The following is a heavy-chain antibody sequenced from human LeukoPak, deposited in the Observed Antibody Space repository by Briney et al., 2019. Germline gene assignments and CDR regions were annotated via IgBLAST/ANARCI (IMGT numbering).Heavy chain of an antibody. J-gene: IGHJ5*02. CDR2: INPNSGGT. V-gene: IGHV1-2*02. CDR3: ARVPILKGDSSSPFDP. CDR1: GYTFTGYY. Sequence: RASVKVSCKASGYTFTGYYMHWVRQAPGQGLEWMGWINPNSGGTNYAQKFQGRVTMTRGTSISTAYMELSRLRSDDTAVYYCARVPILKGDSSSPFDPWGQGTLVTVSS. D-gene: IGHD6-13*01.